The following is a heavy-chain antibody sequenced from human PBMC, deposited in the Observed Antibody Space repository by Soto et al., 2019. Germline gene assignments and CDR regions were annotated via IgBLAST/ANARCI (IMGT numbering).Heavy chain of an antibody. Sequence: EVQLVQSGAEVKKSGESLKISCKASGYSFTSYWIGWVRQKPGKGLEWMGIMYPGDSSTRYSPSFQSQVTISADKSITTTYLQWSSLRASDTAMYFCARHVRYSYDSGSHFDYWGQGTLVTVSS. CDR2: MYPGDSST. V-gene: IGHV5-51*01. CDR3: ARHVRYSYDSGSHFDY. D-gene: IGHD3-10*01. CDR1: GYSFTSYW. J-gene: IGHJ4*02.